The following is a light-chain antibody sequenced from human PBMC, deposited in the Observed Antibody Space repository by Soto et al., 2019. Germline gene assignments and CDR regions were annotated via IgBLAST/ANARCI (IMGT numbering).Light chain of an antibody. V-gene: IGLV2-8*01. CDR3: SSYAGSNNYV. CDR2: EVS. CDR1: SNYVGGYNY. J-gene: IGLJ1*01. Sequence: QSVLTQPPSASGSPAQSVTISCTGTSNYVGGYNYVSWYQQHPSKAPKLMIYEVSKRPSGVPDRFSGSKSGNTASLTVSWLQAEDEADYYCSSYAGSNNYVFGTGTKVTVL.